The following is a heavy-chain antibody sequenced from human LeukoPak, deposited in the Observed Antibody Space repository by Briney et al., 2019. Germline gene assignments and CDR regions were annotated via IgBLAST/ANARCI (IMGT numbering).Heavy chain of an antibody. D-gene: IGHD5-18*01. V-gene: IGHV4-38-2*02. CDR2: IYHSGST. Sequence: SETLSLTCTVSGYSISSGYYWGWIRQPPGKGLEWIGSIYHSGSTYYNPSLKSRVTISVDTSKNQFSLKLSSVTAADTAVYYCARLDVGDSYGYVRGFDYWGQGTLVTVSS. J-gene: IGHJ4*02. CDR1: GYSISSGYY. CDR3: ARLDVGDSYGYVRGFDY.